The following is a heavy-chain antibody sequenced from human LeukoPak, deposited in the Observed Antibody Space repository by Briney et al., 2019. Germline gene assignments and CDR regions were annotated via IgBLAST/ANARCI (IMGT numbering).Heavy chain of an antibody. D-gene: IGHD6-19*01. J-gene: IGHJ4*02. Sequence: GGSLRLSCAASGFTFSNYGMHWVRQAPGKGLEWVALIQYDGGNKYYADSVKGRFTISRDNSKNTLYLQMNSLRAEDTAVYYCAKDLEVAVAGKYFDYWGQGTLVTVSS. CDR1: GFTFSNYG. CDR2: IQYDGGNK. CDR3: AKDLEVAVAGKYFDY. V-gene: IGHV3-30*02.